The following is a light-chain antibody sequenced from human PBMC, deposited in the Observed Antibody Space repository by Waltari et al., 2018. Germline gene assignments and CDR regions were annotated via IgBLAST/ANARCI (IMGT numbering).Light chain of an antibody. CDR1: RNVGSQ. Sequence: LVLTQSPATLSLSPGARAALSCRASRNVGSQLGWYQQRPGQAPRLLIDDVSNRASGVPARFSGSGSGTDFTLTISSLEPEDAAVYYCQQRDSWPLTFGGGTKVEIK. J-gene: IGKJ4*01. CDR2: DVS. CDR3: QQRDSWPLT. V-gene: IGKV3-11*01.